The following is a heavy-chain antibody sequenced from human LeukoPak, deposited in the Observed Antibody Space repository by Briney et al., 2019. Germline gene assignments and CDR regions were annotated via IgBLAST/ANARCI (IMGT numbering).Heavy chain of an antibody. Sequence: GGSLRLSCAASGFTFDDYAMHWVRQAPGKGLEWVSLISGDGGSTYYADSVKGRFTISRDNSKNSLYLQMNSLRTEDTALYYCAKESHISSWYRSLDYWGQGTLVTVSS. CDR1: GFTFDDYA. CDR3: AKESHISSWYRSLDY. CDR2: ISGDGGST. D-gene: IGHD6-13*01. J-gene: IGHJ4*02. V-gene: IGHV3-43*02.